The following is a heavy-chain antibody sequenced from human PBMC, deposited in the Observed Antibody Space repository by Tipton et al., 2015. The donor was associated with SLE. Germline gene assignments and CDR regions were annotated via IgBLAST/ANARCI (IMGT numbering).Heavy chain of an antibody. CDR1: GGSISSSSYY. Sequence: TLSLTCTVSGGSISSSSYYWGWIRQPPGKGLEWIGNIYYTGNTFYNPSLMSRVTISIDKSKNQFSLNLMSATAADTAVYYCARGAGYFGSGSPYYFNFWGQGTLVAVSS. V-gene: IGHV4-39*07. D-gene: IGHD3-10*01. CDR2: IYYTGNT. CDR3: ARGAGYFGSGSPYYFNF. J-gene: IGHJ4*02.